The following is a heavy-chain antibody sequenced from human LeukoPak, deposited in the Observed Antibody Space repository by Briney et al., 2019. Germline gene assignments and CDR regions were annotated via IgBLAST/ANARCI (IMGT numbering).Heavy chain of an antibody. V-gene: IGHV3-11*04. CDR2: ISSSGSTI. J-gene: IGHJ3*02. CDR3: AKDCTNGVCYALDI. Sequence: GGSLRLSCAASGFTFSDYYMSWIRQAPRKGLEWVSYISSSGSTIYYADSVKGRFTISRDNAKNSLYLQMNSLRAEDTAVYYCAKDCTNGVCYALDIWGQGTMVTVSS. D-gene: IGHD2-8*01. CDR1: GFTFSDYY.